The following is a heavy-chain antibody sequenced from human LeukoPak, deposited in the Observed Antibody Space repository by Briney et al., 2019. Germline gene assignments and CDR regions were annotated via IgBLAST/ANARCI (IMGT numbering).Heavy chain of an antibody. V-gene: IGHV4-59*11. CDR1: GGSISSHY. CDR2: IYYSGST. Sequence: PSEILSLTCTVSGGSISSHYWSWIRQPPGKGLEWIGYIYYSGSTNYNPSLKSRVTISVDTSKNQFSLKLSSVTAADTAVYYCARTYGTGPGNLDYWGQGTLVTVSS. J-gene: IGHJ4*02. CDR3: ARTYGTGPGNLDY. D-gene: IGHD3-10*01.